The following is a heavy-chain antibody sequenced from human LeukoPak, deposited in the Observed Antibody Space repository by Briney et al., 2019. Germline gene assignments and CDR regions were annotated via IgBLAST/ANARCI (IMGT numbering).Heavy chain of an antibody. D-gene: IGHD2-15*01. CDR2: ISGSGGTT. J-gene: IGHJ6*02. CDR1: GFTFSNYA. Sequence: GGSLRLSCATSGFTFSNYAVSWVRQAPGKGLEWVSSISGSGGTTYYADSVKGRFTISRDNSKNTLYLQMNSLRAEDTAVYYCARYCSGGSCYSGMDAWGHGTTVTVSS. CDR3: ARYCSGGSCYSGMDA. V-gene: IGHV3-23*01.